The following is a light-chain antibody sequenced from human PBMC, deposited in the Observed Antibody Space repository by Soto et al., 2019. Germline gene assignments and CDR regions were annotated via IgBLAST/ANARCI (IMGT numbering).Light chain of an antibody. V-gene: IGKV3-15*01. J-gene: IGKJ1*01. CDR1: QSVRSN. CDR2: GAS. CDR3: QLYNDWWT. Sequence: ELVMTQSPATLSVSPGERATLSCRASQSVRSNLAWYQQKPGQTPRLLIYGASTRATGIPARFSGSGSGTEFTLTISSLQFEDFAVYYCQLYNDWWTFGQGTKVEIK.